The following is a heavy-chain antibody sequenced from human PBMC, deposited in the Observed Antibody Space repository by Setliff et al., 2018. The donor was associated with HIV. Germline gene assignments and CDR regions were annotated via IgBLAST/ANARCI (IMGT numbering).Heavy chain of an antibody. CDR2: ISHSGRT. CDR3: ARGPLDSSGYRSDTFDI. Sequence: SETLSLTCAVYVGSFSGYYWSWIRQPPGKGLEWIGEISHSGRTNYNPSLKSRVTISVDTSKNQFSLKLSSVTAADTAVYYCARGPLDSSGYRSDTFDIWGQGTMVTVSS. CDR1: VGSFSGYY. J-gene: IGHJ3*02. V-gene: IGHV4-34*01. D-gene: IGHD3-22*01.